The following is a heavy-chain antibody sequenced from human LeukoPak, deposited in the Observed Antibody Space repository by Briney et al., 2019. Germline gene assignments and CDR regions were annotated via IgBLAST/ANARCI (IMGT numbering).Heavy chain of an antibody. V-gene: IGHV3-30*02. J-gene: IGHJ6*03. CDR2: IRHDGTNK. CDR1: GFTFSSYG. D-gene: IGHD2-2*01. Sequence: GGSLRLSCAASGFTFSSYGMHWVRQAPGKGLEWVAFIRHDGTNKYYADSVKGRFTISRDNSKNTLYLQMKSLRAEDTAVYYCAKDEYHLPYNYYYYYMDVWGRGTTVTVSS. CDR3: AKDEYHLPYNYYYYYMDV.